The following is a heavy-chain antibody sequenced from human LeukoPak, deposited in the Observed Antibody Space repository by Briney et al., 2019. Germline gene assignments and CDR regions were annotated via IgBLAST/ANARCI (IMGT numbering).Heavy chain of an antibody. Sequence: GGSLRLSCAASGFTFSSYAMHWVRQAPGKGLEWVAVISYDGSNRYYADSVEGRFTISRDNSKNTLYLQMNSLRAEDTAVYYCAKAGDYWGQGTLVTVSS. CDR1: GFTFSSYA. CDR2: ISYDGSNR. CDR3: AKAGDY. V-gene: IGHV3-30*04. J-gene: IGHJ4*02.